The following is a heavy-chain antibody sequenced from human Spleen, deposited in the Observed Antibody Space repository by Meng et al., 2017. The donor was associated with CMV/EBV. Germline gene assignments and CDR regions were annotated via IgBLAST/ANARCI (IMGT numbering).Heavy chain of an antibody. J-gene: IGHJ4*02. D-gene: IGHD2-2*01. CDR1: GFTFSGYA. Sequence: GGSLRLSCAASGFTFSGYAMSWVRQAPGKGLEWVSVISGGGGSTYYADSVKGRFTISRDNSKNTLYLQMNSLRAEDTAVYYCARPHLGYCSSTSCYNYFDDWGQGTLVTVSS. CDR3: ARPHLGYCSSTSCYNYFDD. CDR2: ISGGGGST. V-gene: IGHV3-23*01.